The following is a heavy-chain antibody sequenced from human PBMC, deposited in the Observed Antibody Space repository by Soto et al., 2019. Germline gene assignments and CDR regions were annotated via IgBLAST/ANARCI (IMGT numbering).Heavy chain of an antibody. CDR3: ARNFFCGGDCYLYYYDY. D-gene: IGHD2-21*01. Sequence: DVQPVESGGGLAQPGGSLRLSCAASGFTFSSYSINWVRQAPGKGLEWISYISSSGRTIDYADSVKGRFSISRDNAKNSLFLQMNSLRADDTAVYYCARNFFCGGDCYLYYYDYWGQGTLVTVSS. J-gene: IGHJ4*02. CDR2: ISSSGRTI. CDR1: GFTFSSYS. V-gene: IGHV3-48*01.